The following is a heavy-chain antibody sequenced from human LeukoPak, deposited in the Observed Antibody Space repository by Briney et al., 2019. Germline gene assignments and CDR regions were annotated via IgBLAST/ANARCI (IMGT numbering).Heavy chain of an antibody. V-gene: IGHV1-2*06. J-gene: IGHJ4*02. CDR2: SNPNSGGT. CDR1: GYTFTGYY. D-gene: IGHD2-15*01. CDR3: ARARNYCSGGSCYYFDY. Sequence: ASVKVSCKASGYTFTGYYMHWVRQAPGQGLEWVGRSNPNSGGTNCAQKFQGRVTMTRDTSISTAYMELSRLRSDDTAVYYCARARNYCSGGSCYYFDYWGQGTLVTVSS.